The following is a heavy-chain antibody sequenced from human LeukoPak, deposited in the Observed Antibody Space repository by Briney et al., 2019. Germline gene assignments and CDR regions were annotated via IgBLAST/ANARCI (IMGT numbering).Heavy chain of an antibody. V-gene: IGHV1-18*01. CDR1: GYTFTSYG. Sequence: ASVKVSCKASGYTFTSYGISWVRQAPGQGLEWMGWISAYNGNTNYAQKLQGRVTMTTDTSTSTAYMELRSLRSDDTAVYYCARVGYYDSSGGFEIWGQGTMATVSS. J-gene: IGHJ3*02. CDR2: ISAYNGNT. D-gene: IGHD3-22*01. CDR3: ARVGYYDSSGGFEI.